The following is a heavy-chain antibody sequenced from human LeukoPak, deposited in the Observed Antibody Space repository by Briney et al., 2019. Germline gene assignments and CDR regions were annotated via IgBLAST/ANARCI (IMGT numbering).Heavy chain of an antibody. D-gene: IGHD3-10*01. V-gene: IGHV6-1*01. CDR2: TYYRSKWYT. J-gene: IGHJ6*02. Sequence: SQTLSLTCAISGDSVSSNSAAWNWIRQSPSRCLEWLTRTYYRSKWYTDYAVSVKSRVIINPDTSKNHFSLQLNSVTPEDTAVYYCARDSGRRLDVWGQGTTVTVSS. CDR3: ARDSGRRLDV. CDR1: GDSVSSNSAA.